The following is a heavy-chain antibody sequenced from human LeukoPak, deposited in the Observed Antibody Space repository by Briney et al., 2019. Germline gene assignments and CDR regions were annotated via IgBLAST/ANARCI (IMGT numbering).Heavy chain of an antibody. CDR1: GLAFGTYA. D-gene: IGHD3-10*01. CDR2: ISANGQAT. J-gene: IGHJ4*02. Sequence: PGGSLRLSCAGSGLAFGTYAMSWVRLAPGMGLEWVSSISANGQATYYADSVEGRFTISRDNSKSTLYLQLNSLRAEDTATYYCVRDPYNTILYRLAHWGQGTLVTVSS. CDR3: VRDPYNTILYRLAH. V-gene: IGHV3-23*01.